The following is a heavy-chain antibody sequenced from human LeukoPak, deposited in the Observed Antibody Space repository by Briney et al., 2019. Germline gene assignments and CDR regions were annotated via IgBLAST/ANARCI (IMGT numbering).Heavy chain of an antibody. CDR2: IYYSGST. CDR1: GRSIISSLYY. J-gene: IGHJ3*02. Sequence: SETLSLTCTVSGRSIISSLYYWGWIRQPPGRGLEWIANIYYSGSTYCNPSLKSRVTISVDTSKNQCSLKLSSVTAADTAVYYCARLNRGLTAAGKRDAFDIWGQGTMVTGYS. D-gene: IGHD6-13*01. V-gene: IGHV4-39*01. CDR3: ARLNRGLTAAGKRDAFDI.